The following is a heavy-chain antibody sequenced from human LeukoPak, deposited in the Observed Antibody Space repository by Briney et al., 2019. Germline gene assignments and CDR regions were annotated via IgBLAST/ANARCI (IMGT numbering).Heavy chain of an antibody. J-gene: IGHJ6*03. CDR1: GFTFSSYA. CDR3: ARQEYSSPNYYYYYMDV. D-gene: IGHD6-6*01. CDR2: ISYDGSNK. V-gene: IGHV3-30-3*01. Sequence: GGSLRLSFAASGFTFSSYAMHWVRQAPGKGLEWVAVISYDGSNKYYADSVKGRFTISRDNSKNTLYLQMNSLRAEDTAVYYCARQEYSSPNYYYYYMDVWGKGTTVTVSS.